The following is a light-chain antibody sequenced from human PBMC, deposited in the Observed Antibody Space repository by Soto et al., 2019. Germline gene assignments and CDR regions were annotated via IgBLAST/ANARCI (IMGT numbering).Light chain of an antibody. Sequence: DIQMTQSPSTLSASAGDTVTITCRASQNITTWLAWYLQKPGKAPKLLIYKASTLETGAPSRFSGSGSGTEFTLAISSLQPEDSATYYCLQDINYPWTFGQGTKVDIK. CDR3: LQDINYPWT. J-gene: IGKJ1*01. CDR1: QNITTW. CDR2: KAS. V-gene: IGKV1-5*03.